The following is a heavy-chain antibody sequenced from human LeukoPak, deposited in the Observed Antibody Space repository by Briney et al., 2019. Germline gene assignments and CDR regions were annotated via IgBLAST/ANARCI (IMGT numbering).Heavy chain of an antibody. D-gene: IGHD2-21*01. J-gene: IGHJ4*02. CDR3: ARHLVVATYDY. CDR1: GFTFSDYY. Sequence: PGGSLRLSCAASGFTFSDYYMSWIREARGRGLEWVSYISSGGSTIYYADSVKGRFTISRDNAKNSLYLQMNSLRAEDTAVYYCARHLVVATYDYWGQGTLVTVSS. CDR2: ISSGGSTI. V-gene: IGHV3-11*01.